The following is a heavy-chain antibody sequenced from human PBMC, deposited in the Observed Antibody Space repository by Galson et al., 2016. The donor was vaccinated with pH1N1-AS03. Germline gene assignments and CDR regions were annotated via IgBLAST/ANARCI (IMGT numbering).Heavy chain of an antibody. CDR3: AREEGGFGSNWLQTDAFDI. Sequence: SLRLSCAASGFTFTHYPMHWVRQAPGKGLEWVAVMSYEGTTTYYADSVKGRFTISRDNSKNTLYLQMNSLRTEDTALYYCAREEGGFGSNWLQTDAFDIWGQGTMVTVSS. CDR1: GFTFTHYP. J-gene: IGHJ3*02. CDR2: MSYEGTTT. V-gene: IGHV3-30-3*01. D-gene: IGHD6-13*01.